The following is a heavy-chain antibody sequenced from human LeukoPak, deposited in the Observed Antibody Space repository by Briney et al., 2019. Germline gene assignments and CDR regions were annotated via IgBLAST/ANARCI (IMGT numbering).Heavy chain of an antibody. CDR3: AIGISSGWYGDFYYYMDL. J-gene: IGHJ6*03. Sequence: GGSLRLSCAASGFTFSSYAMHWVRQAPGKGLEWVAVISYDGSNKYYADSVKGRFTISRDNSKNTLYLQMNGLRAEDTAVYYCAIGISSGWYGDFYYYMDLWGKGTTVTVSS. V-gene: IGHV3-30*04. CDR2: ISYDGSNK. CDR1: GFTFSSYA. D-gene: IGHD6-19*01.